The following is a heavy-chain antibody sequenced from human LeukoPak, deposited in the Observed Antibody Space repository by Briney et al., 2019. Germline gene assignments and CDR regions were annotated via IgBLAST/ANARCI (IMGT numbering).Heavy chain of an antibody. CDR1: GYSFTSYW. V-gene: IGHV5-10-1*01. CDR3: ARLTGPVFRPPPNWFDP. J-gene: IGHJ5*02. D-gene: IGHD1-14*01. Sequence: GESLKISCKGSGYSFTSYWISWVRQMPGKGLEWMGRIDPSDSYTNYSPSFQGHVTISADKSISTAYLQWSSLKASDTAMYYCARLTGPVFRPPPNWFDPWGQGTLVTVSS. CDR2: IDPSDSYT.